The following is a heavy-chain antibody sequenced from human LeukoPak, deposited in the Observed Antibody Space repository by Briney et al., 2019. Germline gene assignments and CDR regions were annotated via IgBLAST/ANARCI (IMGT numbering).Heavy chain of an antibody. D-gene: IGHD3-3*02. CDR2: INHSGST. J-gene: IGHJ3*02. Sequence: SETLSLTCAVYGGSFSGYYWSWIRQPPGKGLEWIGEINHSGSTNYNPSLKSRVTISVDTSKNQFSLKLSSVTAADTAVYYCASRINIFGVVPFGAFDILGQGTMVTVSS. CDR1: GGSFSGYY. V-gene: IGHV4-34*01. CDR3: ASRINIFGVVPFGAFDI.